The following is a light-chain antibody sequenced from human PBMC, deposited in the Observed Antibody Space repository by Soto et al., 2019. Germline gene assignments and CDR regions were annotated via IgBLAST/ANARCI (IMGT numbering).Light chain of an antibody. CDR3: QQYNAWPRT. CDR2: GAS. V-gene: IGKV3D-15*01. Sequence: EIVMTQSPAILSVSPGERATLSCRASQSVASRLAWYQHTPGQAPRLLIYGASNRANDIPARFSGSGSGTEFTLTITSLQSEDFAVYYCQQYNAWPRTFGLGTQVDIK. J-gene: IGKJ1*01. CDR1: QSVASR.